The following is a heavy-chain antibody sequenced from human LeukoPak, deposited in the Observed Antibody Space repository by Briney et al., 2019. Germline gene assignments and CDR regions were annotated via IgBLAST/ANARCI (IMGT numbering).Heavy chain of an antibody. CDR1: GFTFSSYW. CDR2: INTDGSGT. Sequence: GGSLRLSYAASGFTFSSYWMHWVRQAPGKGLVWVSRINTDGSGTNYADSVKGRFTISRDNAKNTLYLQMNSLRAEDTAVYYCATDRSSIAVRPHWGQGTLVTVSS. D-gene: IGHD6-6*01. CDR3: ATDRSSIAVRPH. J-gene: IGHJ4*02. V-gene: IGHV3-74*01.